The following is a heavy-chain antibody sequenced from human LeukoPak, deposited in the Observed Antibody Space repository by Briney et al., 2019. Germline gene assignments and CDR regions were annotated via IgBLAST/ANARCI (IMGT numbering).Heavy chain of an antibody. Sequence: PVASVKVSCTASGYTFTTYALTWVRQAPGQGLEWMGWINTHTGRPAYAQDFTGRFVFSLDSSVSTAYLQISRLQTGDTAVYYCARLYSDLLTGPGYWGQGTLLTVSS. D-gene: IGHD3-9*01. CDR2: INTHTGRP. CDR1: GYTFTTYA. V-gene: IGHV7-4-1*02. J-gene: IGHJ4*02. CDR3: ARLYSDLLTGPGY.